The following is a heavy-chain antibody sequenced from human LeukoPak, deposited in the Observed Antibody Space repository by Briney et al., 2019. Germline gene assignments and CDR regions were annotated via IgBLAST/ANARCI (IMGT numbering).Heavy chain of an antibody. D-gene: IGHD5-18*01. J-gene: IGHJ3*02. CDR3: AREADTAMDGAFDI. Sequence: SQTLSLTCAISGDSVSSNSAAWNWIRQSPSRGLEWLGRTYYRSKWYNDYAVSVRGRLTINPDTSKNQFSLQLDSVTPEDTAVYYCAREADTAMDGAFDIWGQGTMVTVSS. CDR2: TYYRSKWYN. CDR1: GDSVSSNSAA. V-gene: IGHV6-1*01.